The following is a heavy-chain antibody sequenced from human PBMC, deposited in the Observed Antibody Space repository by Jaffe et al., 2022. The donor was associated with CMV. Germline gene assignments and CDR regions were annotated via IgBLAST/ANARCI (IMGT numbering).Heavy chain of an antibody. V-gene: IGHV3-11*01. CDR3: TREGPTWYFDY. D-gene: IGHD4-4*01. CDR2: IDKNAKTS. Sequence: VQLVEAGGGLVKPGGSLRLSCAASGFVFSDYQLTWVRQAPGKGLEWIASIDKNAKTSYYADSVKGRFTISRDSVQNSLFLQMNSLRGEDTAVYYCTREGPTWYFDYWGPGTPVTVSS. CDR1: GFVFSDYQ. J-gene: IGHJ4*02.